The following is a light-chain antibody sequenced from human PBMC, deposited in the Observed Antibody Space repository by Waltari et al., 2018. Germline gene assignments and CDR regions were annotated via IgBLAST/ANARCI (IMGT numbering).Light chain of an antibody. J-gene: IGKJ1*01. V-gene: IGKV1-33*01. CDR3: QQFGGLPWT. CDR2: DSS. Sequence: DIQMTQSPSSLSASVGDTVTITCQSSQAISNRLNWFQQKPGKAPKLLIYDSSNLETGFPSRFSASGSGTRFTLTINSLQPEDFATYYCQQFGGLPWTFGQGTKVEIK. CDR1: QAISNR.